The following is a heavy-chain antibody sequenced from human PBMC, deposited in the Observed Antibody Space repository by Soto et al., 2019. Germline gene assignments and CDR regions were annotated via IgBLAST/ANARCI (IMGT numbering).Heavy chain of an antibody. V-gene: IGHV3-30-3*01. CDR3: SREGVDDTISPNFDY. J-gene: IGHJ4*02. CDR2: ISYDGSNK. Sequence: QVQLVESGGGVVQPGRSLRLSCAASGFTFSSYAMHWVRQAPGKGLEWVAVISYDGSNKYYADSVKGRFTISRDNYKNKLYLQMHSLRAEDTAVYDCSREGVDDTISPNFDYWGQGTLVTVSS. D-gene: IGHD3-10*01. CDR1: GFTFSSYA.